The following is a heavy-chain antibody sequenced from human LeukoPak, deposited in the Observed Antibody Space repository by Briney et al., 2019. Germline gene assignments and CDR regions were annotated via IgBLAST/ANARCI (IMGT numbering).Heavy chain of an antibody. J-gene: IGHJ2*01. V-gene: IGHV3-23*01. Sequence: GGSLRLSCAASGFTFSNYAMTWVRQTPGKGLEWVSAIRDSGVNTYYADSVKGRFTISRDNSKNTLYLQMNSLTAEDTAVYYCARDPGSNWYGYFDLWGRGTLVTVSS. CDR1: GFTFSNYA. CDR2: IRDSGVNT. D-gene: IGHD6-13*01. CDR3: ARDPGSNWYGYFDL.